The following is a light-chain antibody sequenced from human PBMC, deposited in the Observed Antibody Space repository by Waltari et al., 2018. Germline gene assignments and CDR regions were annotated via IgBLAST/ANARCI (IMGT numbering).Light chain of an antibody. V-gene: IGKV3-11*01. CDR2: DAS. CDR1: QSISVY. CDR3: QHRSTWPH. Sequence: VLTQSPATLSLSPGESATLSCRASQSISVYVAWYQQRPGQPPRLLIHDASIRATGIPARFSGSGSGTDFTLTIDTLEPEDFAIYYCQHRSTWPHFAGGTKVEVK. J-gene: IGKJ4*01.